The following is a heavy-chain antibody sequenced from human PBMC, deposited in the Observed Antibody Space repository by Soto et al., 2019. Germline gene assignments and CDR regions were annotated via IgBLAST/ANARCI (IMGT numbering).Heavy chain of an antibody. J-gene: IGHJ6*03. CDR3: ATSPVGYSSGWYFNYYYMDV. CDR2: ISAYNGNT. Sequence: ASVKVSCKASGYTFTSYGISWVRQAPGQGLEWMGWISAYNGNTNYAQKLQGRVTMTTDTSTSTAYMELRSLRSDDTAVYYCATSPVGYSSGWYFNYYYMDVWGKGTTVTVSS. D-gene: IGHD6-19*01. CDR1: GYTFTSYG. V-gene: IGHV1-18*01.